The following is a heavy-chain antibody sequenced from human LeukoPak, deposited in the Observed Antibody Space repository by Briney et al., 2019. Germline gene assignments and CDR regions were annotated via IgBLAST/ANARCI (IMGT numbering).Heavy chain of an antibody. CDR2: IIPIFDSA. V-gene: IGHV1-69*13. Sequence: SVKVSCKDSGDTFNSYEITWVRQAPGQGLEWVGGIIPIFDSAKYAQKFQDRVTITADESSNTAYMELSSLTSEDTAIYYCARGVPATIRGGSNYFDFWGQGTLVTVSS. CDR3: ARGVPATIRGGSNYFDF. CDR1: GDTFNSYE. J-gene: IGHJ4*02. D-gene: IGHD2-2*02.